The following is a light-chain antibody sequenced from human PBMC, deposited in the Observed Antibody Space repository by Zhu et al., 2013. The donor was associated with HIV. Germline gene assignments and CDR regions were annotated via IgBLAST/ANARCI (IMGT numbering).Light chain of an antibody. CDR1: SSDVGGYNH. CDR3: SSYTSSNTHV. J-gene: IGLJ1*01. Sequence: QSALTQPPSASGSPGQSVTISCTGTSSDVGGYNHVSWYQQHPGKAPKLMIYEVSNRPSGVSNRFSGSKSGNTASLTISGLQAEDEADYYCSSYTSSNTHVFGTGTKVTVL. CDR2: EVS. V-gene: IGLV2-14*01.